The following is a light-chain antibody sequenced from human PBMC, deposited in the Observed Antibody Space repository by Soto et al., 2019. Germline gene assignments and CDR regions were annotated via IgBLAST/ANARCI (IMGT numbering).Light chain of an antibody. V-gene: IGKV1-5*03. J-gene: IGKJ1*01. Sequence: DMQVTRSSSTVPGCVGESVSITCRASQTISSWLAWYQQKPGKAPKLLIYKASTLKSGVPSRFSGSGSGTEFCLTINILQPEDFSAFYIQPDCGHSEVFGPGTKVDIK. CDR2: KAS. CDR3: QPDCGHSEV. CDR1: QTISSW.